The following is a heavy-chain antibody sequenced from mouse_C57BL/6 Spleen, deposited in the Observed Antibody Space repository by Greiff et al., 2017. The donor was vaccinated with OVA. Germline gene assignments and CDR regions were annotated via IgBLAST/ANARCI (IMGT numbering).Heavy chain of an antibody. Sequence: EVKLMESEGGLVQPGSSMKLSCTASGFTFSDYYMAWVRQVPEKGLEWVANINYDGSSTYYLDSLKSRFSISRDNAKNMLYLQMSSLKSEDTATYYCARASSGYFDYWGQGTTLTVSS. D-gene: IGHD3-2*02. CDR1: GFTFSDYY. V-gene: IGHV5-16*01. CDR2: INYDGSST. J-gene: IGHJ2*01. CDR3: ARASSGYFDY.